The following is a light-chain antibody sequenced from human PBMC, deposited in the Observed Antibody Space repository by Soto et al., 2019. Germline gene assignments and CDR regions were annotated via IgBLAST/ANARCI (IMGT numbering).Light chain of an antibody. J-gene: IGLJ2*01. CDR2: EVS. CDR3: SSYTSSSPLVV. Sequence: QSVLTQPASVSGSPGQSITISCTGTSSDVGGYNYVSWYQQHPGKAPKLMIYEVSSRPSGVSNRFSGSKSGNTASLTISGLQAEDEADYYCSSYTSSSPLVVFGGGTKLTVL. V-gene: IGLV2-14*01. CDR1: SSDVGGYNY.